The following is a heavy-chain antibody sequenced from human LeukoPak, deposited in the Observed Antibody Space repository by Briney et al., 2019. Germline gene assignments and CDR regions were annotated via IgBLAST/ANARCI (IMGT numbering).Heavy chain of an antibody. D-gene: IGHD1-26*01. CDR2: ISYGGSNK. J-gene: IGHJ3*02. V-gene: IGHV3-30*01. CDR1: GLTFSSYA. CDR3: ARGPGPIAGAKNPFDI. Sequence: GGSLRLSCAASGLTFSSYAMHWVRQAPGKGLEWVAVISYGGSNKYYADSVKGRFTISGDKSKNTLYLQMNSLRPEDTAFYYCARGPGPIAGAKNPFDIWGQGTMVTVSS.